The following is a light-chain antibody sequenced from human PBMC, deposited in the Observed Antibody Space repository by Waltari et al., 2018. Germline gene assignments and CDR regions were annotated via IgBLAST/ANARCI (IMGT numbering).Light chain of an antibody. J-gene: IGKJ2*01. CDR3: QQLNSYPYT. V-gene: IGKV1-9*01. CDR1: QGISSY. Sequence: IQLTQSPSSLSASVGDRVTINCRASQGISSYLAWYQQKPGKAPKVLIYAASTLQSGVPSRVSGSGSGTDFTLTISSLQPEDFATYYCQQLNSYPYTSGQGTKLEIK. CDR2: AAS.